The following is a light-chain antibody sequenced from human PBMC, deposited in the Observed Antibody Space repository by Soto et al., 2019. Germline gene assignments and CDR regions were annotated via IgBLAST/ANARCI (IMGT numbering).Light chain of an antibody. CDR3: QVWDSTSDHYV. CDR2: DDS. V-gene: IGLV3-21*02. Sequence: SYELTQPPSVSVAPGQTARITCGGNNIGSKNVHWYQQRPGQAPVLAVYDDSDRPSGIPERFSGSNSVNTATLTISRVEPGDEADDYCQVWDSTSDHYVFGTGTKVTVL. J-gene: IGLJ1*01. CDR1: NIGSKN.